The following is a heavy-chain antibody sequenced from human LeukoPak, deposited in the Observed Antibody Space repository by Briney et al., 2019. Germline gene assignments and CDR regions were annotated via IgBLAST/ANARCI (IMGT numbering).Heavy chain of an antibody. V-gene: IGHV3-21*01. D-gene: IGHD7-27*01. CDR1: GFTFNNYN. J-gene: IGHJ6*03. Sequence: GGSLRLSCAASGFTFNNYNMNWVRQAPGKALEWVSSITSSGTYIFYADSVKGRFTISRDNSKNTLYLQMNSLRAEDTAVYYCATESPTNWGKPNYYYYYYMDVWGKGTTVTVSS. CDR2: ITSSGTYI. CDR3: ATESPTNWGKPNYYYYYYMDV.